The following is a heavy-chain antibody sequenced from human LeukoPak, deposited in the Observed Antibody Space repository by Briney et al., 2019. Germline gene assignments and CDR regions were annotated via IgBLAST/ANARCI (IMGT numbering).Heavy chain of an antibody. J-gene: IGHJ6*03. CDR2: IRYDGSNK. Sequence: GGSLRLSCAASGFTFSSYGMHWVRQAPGKGLEWVAFIRYDGSNKYYADSVKGRFTISRDNSKNTLYLQMNSLRAEDTAVYYCAKDRGEGAHYYYYYMDVWGKGTTVTVSS. CDR1: GFTFSSYG. D-gene: IGHD3-10*01. V-gene: IGHV3-30*02. CDR3: AKDRGEGAHYYYYYMDV.